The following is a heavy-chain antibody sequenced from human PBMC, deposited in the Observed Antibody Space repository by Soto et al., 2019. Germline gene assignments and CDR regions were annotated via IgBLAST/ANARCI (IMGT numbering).Heavy chain of an antibody. CDR2: VVVGSGNT. CDR1: GFTFTSSA. J-gene: IGHJ3*02. Sequence: SVKVSCKASGFTFTSSAMQWVRQARGQRLEWIGWVVVGSGNTNYGQKFQERVTITRDMSTSTAYMELSSLRSEDTAVYYCAAEPRAFQIDAFDIWGQGTMVTVSS. D-gene: IGHD3-10*01. CDR3: AAEPRAFQIDAFDI. V-gene: IGHV1-58*02.